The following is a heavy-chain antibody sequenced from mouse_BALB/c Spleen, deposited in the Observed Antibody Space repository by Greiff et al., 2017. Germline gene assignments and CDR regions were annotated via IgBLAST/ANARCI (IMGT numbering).Heavy chain of an antibody. J-gene: IGHJ3*01. CDR2: ISSGGST. CDR3: ARGVGSFAY. CDR1: GFTFSSYS. D-gene: IGHD4-1*01. V-gene: IGHV5-6-5*01. Sequence: EVKLVESGGGLVKPGGSLKLSCAASGFTFSSYSMSWVRQTPEKRLEWVASISSGGSTYYPDSVKGRFTISRDNARNILYRRMSSVGSEDTAMYYCARGVGSFAYWGQGTLVTVSA.